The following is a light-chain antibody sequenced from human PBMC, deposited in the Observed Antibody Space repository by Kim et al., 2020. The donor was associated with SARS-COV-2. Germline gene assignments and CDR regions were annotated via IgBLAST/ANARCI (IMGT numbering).Light chain of an antibody. V-gene: IGKV1-33*01. J-gene: IGKJ4*01. Sequence: SSVGDRVTITCQASQGIANYLNWYQQKPGKPPKLLIYDASNLETGVPARFSGSGSGTHFTFTISSLQPEDIAAYYCQQYENLPLTFGGGTQVDIK. CDR2: DAS. CDR1: QGIANY. CDR3: QQYENLPLT.